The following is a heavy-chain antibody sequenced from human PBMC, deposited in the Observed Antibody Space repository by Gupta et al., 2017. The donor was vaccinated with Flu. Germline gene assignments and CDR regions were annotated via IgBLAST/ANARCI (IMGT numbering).Heavy chain of an antibody. CDR2: IKSKAYGGAT. CDR3: TGDSKKGDSANGRNDY. J-gene: IGHJ4*02. Sequence: DVQLVESGGGLVQPGRSLRLSCTASGLPFGEYSMSWVRQAPGKGLEWIGFIKSKAYGGATGYAASMTDRFVISRDDSKSVAYLQMNNLQIEDTGVYYCTGDSKKGDSANGRNDYWGQGTLVTVSS. V-gene: IGHV3-49*04. CDR1: GLPFGEYS. D-gene: IGHD1-1*01.